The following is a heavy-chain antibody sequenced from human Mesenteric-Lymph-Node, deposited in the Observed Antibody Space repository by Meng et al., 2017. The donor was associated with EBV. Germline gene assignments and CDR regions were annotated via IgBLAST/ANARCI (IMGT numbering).Heavy chain of an antibody. D-gene: IGHD3-22*01. CDR1: GYTFIDYG. Sequence: QVRREQYGGEVKKPGASVEVSCEAPGYTFIDYGFSWVRQARGQGLEWMGLISGYNGNTNYAQKFQGRVTMTTDTSTSTAYMELRSLTSDDTAVYYCARVPSIIVVVPYYFDYWGQGTLVTVSS. CDR3: ARVPSIIVVVPYYFDY. J-gene: IGHJ4*02. V-gene: IGHV1-18*01. CDR2: ISGYNGNT.